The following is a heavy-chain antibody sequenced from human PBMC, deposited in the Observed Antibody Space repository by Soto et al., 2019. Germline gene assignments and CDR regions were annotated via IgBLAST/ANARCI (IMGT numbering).Heavy chain of an antibody. V-gene: IGHV3-30*03. CDR2: ISYDGSLQ. CDR1: GFAFSSYG. D-gene: IGHD5-18*01. Sequence: QAQLVESGGGVVQPGRSLRLSCAASGFAFSSYGMHWVRQAPGTGLEWVAVISYDGSLQHYADSVKGRFTISRDNSKNMVRLQMRSLRAEDTAVYYCVSDRGYGHASVPYSWGQGTLVSVSS. CDR3: VSDRGYGHASVPYS. J-gene: IGHJ4*02.